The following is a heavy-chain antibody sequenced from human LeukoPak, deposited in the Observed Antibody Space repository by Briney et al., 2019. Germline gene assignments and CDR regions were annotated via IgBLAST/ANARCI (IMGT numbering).Heavy chain of an antibody. J-gene: IGHJ4*02. CDR3: ATNSINYYDSSGYSEEGRFDY. Sequence: SETLSLTCTVSGGSISSSSYYWGWIRQPPGKGLEWIGSIYYSGSTYYNPSLKSRVTISVDTSKNQFSLKLSSVTAADTAVYYCATNSINYYDSSGYSEEGRFDYWGQGTLVTVSS. CDR2: IYYSGST. V-gene: IGHV4-39*07. D-gene: IGHD3-22*01. CDR1: GGSISSSSYY.